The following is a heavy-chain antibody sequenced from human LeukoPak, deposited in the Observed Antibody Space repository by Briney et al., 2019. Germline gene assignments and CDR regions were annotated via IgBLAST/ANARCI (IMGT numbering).Heavy chain of an antibody. D-gene: IGHD2-15*01. J-gene: IGHJ4*02. CDR3: ARVPRYCSGGSCSLDY. V-gene: IGHV3-48*04. Sequence: GGSLRLSCAASGFTFSSYSMNWVRQAPGKGLEWVSYISSSSSTIYYADSVKGRFTISRDNAKNSLYLQMNSLRAEDTAVYYCARVPRYCSGGSCSLDYWGQGTLVTVSS. CDR1: GFTFSSYS. CDR2: ISSSSSTI.